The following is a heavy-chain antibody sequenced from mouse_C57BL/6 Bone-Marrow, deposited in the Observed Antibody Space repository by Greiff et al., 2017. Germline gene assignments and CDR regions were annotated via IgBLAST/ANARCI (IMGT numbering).Heavy chain of an antibody. V-gene: IGHV1-22*01. CDR1: GYTFTDYN. J-gene: IGHJ4*01. CDR2: INPNNGGT. D-gene: IGHD2-2*01. CDR3: ANDLLWLRRYYYAMDY. Sequence: EVQLQQSGPELVKPGASVKMSCKASGYTFTDYNVHWVKQSHGKSLEWIGYINPNNGGTSYNQKFKGKATLTVNKSSSTAYMELRSLTSEDSAVYYCANDLLWLRRYYYAMDYWGQGTSVTVSS.